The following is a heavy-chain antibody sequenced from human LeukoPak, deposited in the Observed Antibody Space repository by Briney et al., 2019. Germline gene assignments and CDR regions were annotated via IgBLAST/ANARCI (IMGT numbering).Heavy chain of an antibody. V-gene: IGHV4-31*03. CDR2: IYYSGST. CDR3: AGGGYYDSSGYYYVHYFDY. D-gene: IGHD3-22*01. CDR1: GGSISSGGYY. Sequence: SQTLSLTCTVSGGSISSGGYYWSWIRQHPGKGLEWIGYIYYSGSTYYNPSLKSRVTISVDTSKNQFSLKLSSVTAADTAVYYWAGGGYYDSSGYYYVHYFDYWGQGTLVTVSS. J-gene: IGHJ4*02.